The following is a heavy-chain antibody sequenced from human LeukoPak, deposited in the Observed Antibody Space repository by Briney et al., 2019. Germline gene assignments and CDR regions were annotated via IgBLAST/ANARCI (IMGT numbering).Heavy chain of an antibody. D-gene: IGHD6-25*01. CDR2: IYYSGST. Sequence: SETLSLTCTVSGGSISSGGYYWSWIRQHPGKGLEWIGYIYYSGSTYYNPSLKSRVTISVDTSKNQFSLKLSSVTAADTAVYYCARQAAGYYYYGMDVWGQGTTVTVSS. CDR1: GGSISSGGYY. CDR3: ARQAAGYYYYGMDV. J-gene: IGHJ6*02. V-gene: IGHV4-31*03.